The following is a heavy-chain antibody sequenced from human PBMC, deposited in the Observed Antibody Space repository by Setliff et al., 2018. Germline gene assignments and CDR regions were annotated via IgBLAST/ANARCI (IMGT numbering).Heavy chain of an antibody. CDR1: GGSISSSSYY. J-gene: IGHJ6*03. CDR2: IYYSGST. Sequence: SETLSLTCTVSGGSISSSSYYWGWIRQPPGKGLEWIGSIYYSGSTYYNPSLKSRVTISVDTSKNQFSLKLSSVTAADTAVYYCASNLRLVRSGYYTYYYYYMDVWGKGTTVTVSS. D-gene: IGHD3-3*01. V-gene: IGHV4-39*01. CDR3: ASNLRLVRSGYYTYYYYYMDV.